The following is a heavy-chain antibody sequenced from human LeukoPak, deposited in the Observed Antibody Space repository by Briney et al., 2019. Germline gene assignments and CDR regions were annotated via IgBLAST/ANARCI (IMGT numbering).Heavy chain of an antibody. Sequence: ASVKVSCKASGYTFTGYYMHWVRQAPGQGLEWMGWINPNSGGTNYAQKFQGRVTMTRDTSISTAYMELSRLRSDDTAVHYCARVFAQYSGYDPLDYWGQGTLVTVSS. D-gene: IGHD5-12*01. V-gene: IGHV1-2*02. CDR1: GYTFTGYY. CDR2: INPNSGGT. J-gene: IGHJ4*02. CDR3: ARVFAQYSGYDPLDY.